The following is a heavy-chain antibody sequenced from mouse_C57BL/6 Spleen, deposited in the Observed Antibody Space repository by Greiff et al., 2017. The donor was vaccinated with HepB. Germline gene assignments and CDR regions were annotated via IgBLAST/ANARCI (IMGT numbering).Heavy chain of an antibody. D-gene: IGHD2-10*02. J-gene: IGHJ2*01. CDR3: TRGYGKGDY. CDR2: IDPETGGT. Sequence: QVQLQQSGAELVRPGASVTLSCKASGYTFTDYEMHWVKQTPVHGLEWIGAIDPETGGTAYNQKCKGKAILTADKSSSTAYMELRSLTSEDSAVYYCTRGYGKGDYWGQGTTLTVSS. V-gene: IGHV1-15*01. CDR1: GYTFTDYE.